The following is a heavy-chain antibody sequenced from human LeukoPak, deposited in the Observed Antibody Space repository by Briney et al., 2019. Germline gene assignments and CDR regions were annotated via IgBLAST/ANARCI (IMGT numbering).Heavy chain of an antibody. J-gene: IGHJ4*02. D-gene: IGHD3-10*01. CDR1: GYSFTSYW. Sequence: GESLKISCKGSGYSFTSYWIGWVRHVPGRGLEYMGIIYPGDSDTRYSPSFQGQVTISADKSISTAYLQWSGLKASDTAMYYCATLVGYGSFFDYWGQGTLVTVSS. V-gene: IGHV5-51*01. CDR2: IYPGDSDT. CDR3: ATLVGYGSFFDY.